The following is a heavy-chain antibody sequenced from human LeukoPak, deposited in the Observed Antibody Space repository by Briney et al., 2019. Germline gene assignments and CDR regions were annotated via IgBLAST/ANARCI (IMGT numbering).Heavy chain of an antibody. CDR1: GGSISDYY. CDR3: ARGSNWGDY. D-gene: IGHD7-27*01. V-gene: IGHV4-4*07. CDR2: IYASGST. Sequence: SETLSLTCTVSGGSISDYYWSWIRQPAGMGLEWIGRIYASGSTDYNPSLKSRVTMSVDTSKKQLSLKLSSVTAADTAVYYCARGSNWGDYWGQGTLVTVSS. J-gene: IGHJ4*02.